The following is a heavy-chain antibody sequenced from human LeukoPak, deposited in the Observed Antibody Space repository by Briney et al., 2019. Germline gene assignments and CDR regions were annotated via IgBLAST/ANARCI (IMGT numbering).Heavy chain of an antibody. J-gene: IGHJ4*02. CDR2: VNHRGST. CDR1: GESFSGYY. D-gene: IGHD5-12*01. V-gene: IGHV4-34*01. CDR3: ASGYSGYGFDY. Sequence: SETLSLTCAVYGESFSGYYWSWIRQPPGKGLEWLGEVNHRGSTNYKLSLKSRLTISVDTSKNQFSLKLSSVTAADTAVYYCASGYSGYGFDYWGQGTLVTVSS.